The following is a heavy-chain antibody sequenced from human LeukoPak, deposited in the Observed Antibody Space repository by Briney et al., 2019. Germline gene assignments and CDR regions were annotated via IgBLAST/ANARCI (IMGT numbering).Heavy chain of an antibody. CDR1: GGSFSGYY. V-gene: IGHV4-34*01. CDR2: INHSGST. Sequence: PSETLSLTCAVYGGSFSGYYWSWIRQPPGKGLEWIGGINHSGSTNYNPSLKSRVTISVDTSKNQFSLKLSSVTAADTAVYYCVRGDYVWGSYRYFPSGLYFDYWGQGTLVTVSS. J-gene: IGHJ4*02. D-gene: IGHD3-16*02. CDR3: VRGDYVWGSYRYFPSGLYFDY.